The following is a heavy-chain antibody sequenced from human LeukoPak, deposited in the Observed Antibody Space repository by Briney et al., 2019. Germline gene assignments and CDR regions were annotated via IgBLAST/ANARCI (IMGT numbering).Heavy chain of an antibody. D-gene: IGHD2-2*01. CDR3: ARDSSYCSSTSCPDAFDI. CDR2: ISSSSSYI. CDR1: GFTFSSYG. Sequence: GGSLRLSCAASGFTFSSYGMHWVRQAPGKGLEWVSSISSSSSYIYYADSVKGRFTISRDNAKNSLYLQMNSLRAEDTAVYYCARDSSYCSSTSCPDAFDIWGQGTMVTVSS. V-gene: IGHV3-21*01. J-gene: IGHJ3*02.